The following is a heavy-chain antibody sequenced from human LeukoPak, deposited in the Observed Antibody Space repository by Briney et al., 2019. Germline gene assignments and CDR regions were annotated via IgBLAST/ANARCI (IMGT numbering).Heavy chain of an antibody. Sequence: GGSLRLSCKATGFTFSSFILTWVRQTPGKGLEWVSSITTDSNTVHYALSVKNRFTISRDDAKQSLYLKMNRLRADDTAVYYCARVAWRVSAGQSNSWRADSWGQGILVTVSS. CDR1: GFTFSSFI. CDR2: ITTDSNTV. V-gene: IGHV3-21*01. CDR3: ARVAWRVSAGQSNSWRADS. D-gene: IGHD1-1*01. J-gene: IGHJ4*02.